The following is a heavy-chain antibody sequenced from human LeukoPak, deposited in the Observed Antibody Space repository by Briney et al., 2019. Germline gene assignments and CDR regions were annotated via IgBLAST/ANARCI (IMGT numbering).Heavy chain of an antibody. CDR3: AKDLSIAAPDHGGY. J-gene: IGHJ4*02. CDR1: GFTFSSYG. V-gene: IGHV3-30*02. D-gene: IGHD6-6*01. CDR2: IRYDGSNK. Sequence: GGSLRLSCAASGFTFSSYGMHWVRQAPGKGLEWVAFIRYDGSNKYYADSVKGRFTISTDNSKNTLYLQMNSLRAEDTAVYYGAKDLSIAAPDHGGYWGQGTPVTVSS.